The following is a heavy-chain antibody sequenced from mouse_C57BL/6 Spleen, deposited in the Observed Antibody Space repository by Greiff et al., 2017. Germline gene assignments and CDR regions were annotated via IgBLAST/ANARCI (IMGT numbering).Heavy chain of an antibody. Sequence: VKLQESGAELVRPGTSVKVSCKASGYAFTNYLIEWVKQRPGQGLEWIGVINPGSGGTNYNEKFKGKATLTADKSSSTAYMQLSSLTSEDSAVYFCARSRDGYYAWFAYWGQGTLVTVSA. J-gene: IGHJ3*01. CDR2: INPGSGGT. CDR1: GYAFTNYL. CDR3: ARSRDGYYAWFAY. V-gene: IGHV1-54*01. D-gene: IGHD2-3*01.